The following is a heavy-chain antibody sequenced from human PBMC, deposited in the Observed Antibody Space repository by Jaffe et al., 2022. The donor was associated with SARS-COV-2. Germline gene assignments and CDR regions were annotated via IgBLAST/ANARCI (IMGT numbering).Heavy chain of an antibody. CDR1: GFTFSSYG. CDR2: ISYDGSNK. Sequence: QVQLVESGGGVVQPGRSLRLSCAASGFTFSSYGMHWVRQAPGKGLEWVAVISYDGSNKYYADSVKGRFTISRDNSKNTLYLQMNSLRAEDTAVYYCAKDDDSSGYFLYYFDYWGQGTLVTVSS. V-gene: IGHV3-30*18. D-gene: IGHD3-22*01. CDR3: AKDDDSSGYFLYYFDY. J-gene: IGHJ4*02.